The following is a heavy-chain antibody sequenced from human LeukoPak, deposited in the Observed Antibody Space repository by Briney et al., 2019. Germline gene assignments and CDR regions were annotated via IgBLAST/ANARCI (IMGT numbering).Heavy chain of an antibody. V-gene: IGHV4-38-2*01. J-gene: IGHJ4*02. CDR3: AKHVISSRYPQFDC. CDR1: GGSFSGYY. Sequence: PSETLSLTCAVYGGSFSGYYWGWIRQPPGKGLEWIGSIYHSGSTYYNPSLKSRVTISVDTSKNQFSLKLSSVTAADTAVYYCAKHVISSRYPQFDCWGQGTLVTVSS. D-gene: IGHD6-6*01. CDR2: IYHSGST.